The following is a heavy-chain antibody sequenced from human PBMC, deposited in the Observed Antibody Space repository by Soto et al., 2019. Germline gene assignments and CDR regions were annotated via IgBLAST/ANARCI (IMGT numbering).Heavy chain of an antibody. CDR3: ARLLYDFWSGYYRRGPLDA. CDR2: ISSSSSTI. Sequence: GGSLRLSYAASGFTFSSYSMNWVRQAPGKGLEWVSYISSSSSTIYYADSVKGRFTISRDNAKNSLYLQMNSLRDEDTAVYYCARLLYDFWSGYYRRGPLDAWGQGTTVTVSS. J-gene: IGHJ6*02. CDR1: GFTFSSYS. V-gene: IGHV3-48*02. D-gene: IGHD3-3*01.